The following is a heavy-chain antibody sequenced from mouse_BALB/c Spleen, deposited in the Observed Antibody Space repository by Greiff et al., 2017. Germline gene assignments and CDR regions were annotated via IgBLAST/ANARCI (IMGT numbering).Heavy chain of an antibody. V-gene: IGHV3-2*02. Sequence: EGQLQQSGPGLVKPSQSLSLTCTVTGYSITSDYAWNWIRQFPGNKLEWMGYISYSGSTSYNPPLKSRISITRDTSKNQFFLQLNSVTTEDTATYYCASQYYYGRAYFDYWGQGTTLTVSS. J-gene: IGHJ2*01. CDR3: ASQYYYGRAYFDY. CDR2: ISYSGST. D-gene: IGHD1-1*01. CDR1: GYSITSDYA.